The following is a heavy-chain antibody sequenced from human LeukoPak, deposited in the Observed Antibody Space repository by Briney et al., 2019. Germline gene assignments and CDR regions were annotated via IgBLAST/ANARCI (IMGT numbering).Heavy chain of an antibody. CDR1: GFTFSSYA. Sequence: GRSLRLSCAASGFTFSSYAMHWVRQAPGKGLEWVSGISWNSGSIGYADSVKGRFTISRDNAKNSLYLQMNSLRAEDTALYYCARRYGDYLRGFDYWGREPWSPSPQ. J-gene: IGHJ4*02. D-gene: IGHD4-17*01. CDR3: ARRYGDYLRGFDY. V-gene: IGHV3-9*01. CDR2: ISWNSGSI.